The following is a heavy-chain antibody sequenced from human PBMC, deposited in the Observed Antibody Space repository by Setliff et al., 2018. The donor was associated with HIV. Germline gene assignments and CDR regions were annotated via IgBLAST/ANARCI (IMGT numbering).Heavy chain of an antibody. CDR3: ARMGESPPHSSSWYY. Sequence: VASVKVSCKASGYSFTGYYMLWVRQAPGQGLEWMGWMNPSTGGTRFAQKFQGRVTMTRDTFITTAYMELSSLRSDDTAVYYCARMGESPPHSSSWYYWGQGTLVTVSS. CDR2: MNPSTGGT. V-gene: IGHV1-2*02. D-gene: IGHD6-13*01. CDR1: GYSFTGYY. J-gene: IGHJ4*02.